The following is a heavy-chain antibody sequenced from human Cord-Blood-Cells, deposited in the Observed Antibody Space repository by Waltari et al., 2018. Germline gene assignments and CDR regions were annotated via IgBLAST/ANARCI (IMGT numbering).Heavy chain of an antibody. CDR2: SIPILVIA. D-gene: IGHD1-26*01. CDR3: ARGVGATDGGKEGFFDY. J-gene: IGHJ4*02. CDR1: GGTFSSYA. Sequence: QVQLVQSGAEVKKPGSSVKVSCKASGGTFSSYAISWVRQAPGQGREWMGRSIPILVIANYAQKFQGRVTITADKSTSTAYMELSSLRSEDTAVYYCARGVGATDGGKEGFFDYWGQGTLVTVSS. V-gene: IGHV1-69*09.